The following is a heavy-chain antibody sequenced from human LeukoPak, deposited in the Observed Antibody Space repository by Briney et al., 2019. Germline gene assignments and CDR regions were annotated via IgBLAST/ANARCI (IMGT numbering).Heavy chain of an antibody. Sequence: GGSLRLSCAASGFTVSTTYMNWVRQAPRKGLAWVSMIYTGRTTYYADSVKGRFTISRDISKNTLYLQMNSLRAEDTAGYYCARGTVTAPDYWGQGTLVTVSS. CDR2: IYTGRTT. CDR1: GFTVSTTY. D-gene: IGHD4-17*01. V-gene: IGHV3-53*01. CDR3: ARGTVTAPDY. J-gene: IGHJ4*02.